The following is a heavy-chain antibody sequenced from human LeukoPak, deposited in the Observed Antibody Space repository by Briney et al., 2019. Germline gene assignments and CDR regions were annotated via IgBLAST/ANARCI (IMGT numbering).Heavy chain of an antibody. Sequence: GGSLRLSCVVSGFSFSSAWMTWVRQAPGKGLEWVGRIKSKTNGGTPDYAAPVKGRFTISRDDSKSTLYLQMNSLETEDTATYYCATEGGSGWYGHFDHWGRGTLVTVSS. CDR3: ATEGGSGWYGHFDH. CDR2: IKSKTNGGTP. V-gene: IGHV3-15*01. CDR1: GFSFSSAW. D-gene: IGHD6-19*01. J-gene: IGHJ4*02.